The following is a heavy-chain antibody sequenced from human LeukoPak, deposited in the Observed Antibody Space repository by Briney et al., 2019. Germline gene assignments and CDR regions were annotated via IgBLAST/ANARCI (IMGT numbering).Heavy chain of an antibody. J-gene: IGHJ6*03. CDR2: ISGSGCSP. Sequence: GGSLRLSCAASGFTFGSYAMSWVRQAPGKGLECVSTISGSGCSPYYADSVKGRFTISRDNSKNTLYLQMNSLRAEDTAVYYCATTFQWYYMDVWGKGTTVTISS. CDR1: GFTFGSYA. V-gene: IGHV3-23*01. CDR3: ATTFQWYYMDV. D-gene: IGHD1-1*01.